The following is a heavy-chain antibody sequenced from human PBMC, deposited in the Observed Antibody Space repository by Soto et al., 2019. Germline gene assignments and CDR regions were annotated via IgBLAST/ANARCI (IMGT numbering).Heavy chain of an antibody. D-gene: IGHD4-17*01. CDR1: GFTFSDHY. Sequence: EVQLVESGGGLVQPGGSLRLSCAGSGFTFSDHYMDWVRQAPGKGLEWVGRTRNKAYSFTTEYAASVKGRFTISRDDSKNSLYLQMNSLKTEDTAVYYCARASYGDYEAVDYWGQGTLVTVSS. V-gene: IGHV3-72*01. CDR2: TRNKAYSFTT. J-gene: IGHJ4*02. CDR3: ARASYGDYEAVDY.